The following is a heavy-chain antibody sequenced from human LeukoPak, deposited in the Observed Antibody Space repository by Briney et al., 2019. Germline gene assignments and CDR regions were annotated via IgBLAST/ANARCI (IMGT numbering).Heavy chain of an antibody. J-gene: IGHJ5*02. D-gene: IGHD3-10*01. CDR3: ARDYGWFDP. V-gene: IGHV4-39*07. CDR2: IYYSGST. Sequence: SETLSLTCSVSGGSISGSSSYWGWIRQPPGKGLEWIGSIYYSGSTYDNPALKSRVTISVDTSKNQFSLKLSSVTAADTAVYYCARDYGWFDPWGQGTLVTVSS. CDR1: GGSISGSSSY.